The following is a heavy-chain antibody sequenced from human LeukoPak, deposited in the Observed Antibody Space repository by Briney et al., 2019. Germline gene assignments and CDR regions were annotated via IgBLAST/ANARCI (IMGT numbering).Heavy chain of an antibody. CDR2: IWYDGSNE. D-gene: IGHD3-22*01. J-gene: IGHJ5*02. Sequence: GGSLRLSCAASGFTFRNFGMHWVRQPPGQGLEWVAMIWYDGSNENFADSVKGRFTISRDNSKNTLYLEMNSLRAEDTAMYYRARDSSMIKGNWFDPWGQGTLVIVSS. V-gene: IGHV3-33*01. CDR3: ARDSSMIKGNWFDP. CDR1: GFTFRNFG.